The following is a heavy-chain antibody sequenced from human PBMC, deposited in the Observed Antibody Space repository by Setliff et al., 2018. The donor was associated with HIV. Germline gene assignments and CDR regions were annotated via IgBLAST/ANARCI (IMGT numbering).Heavy chain of an antibody. J-gene: IGHJ4*02. CDR1: GYTFTSYY. CDR2: INPSGGST. Sequence: GASVKVSCKASGYTFTSYYMHWVRQAPGQGLEWMGIINPSGGSTSYAQKFQGRVTMTRDTSTSTVYMELSSLRSEDTAVYYCARNGPHGSGWYNYFDFWGQGTLVTVSS. V-gene: IGHV1-46*01. D-gene: IGHD6-19*01. CDR3: ARNGPHGSGWYNYFDF.